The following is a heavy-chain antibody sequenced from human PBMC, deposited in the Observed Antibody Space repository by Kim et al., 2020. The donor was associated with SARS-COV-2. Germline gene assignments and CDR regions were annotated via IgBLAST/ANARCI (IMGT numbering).Heavy chain of an antibody. Sequence: GGSLRLSCSASGFTFDDYAIHWVRQAPGKGLEWVSGISWNSDSIAYAGSVKGRFTISRDNARNSLYLQMDSLRPEDTALYYCAKSSRAHYDFWRGFHDA. V-gene: IGHV3-9*01. CDR2: ISWNSDSI. J-gene: IGHJ3*01. D-gene: IGHD3-3*01. CDR1: GFTFDDYA. CDR3: AKSSRAHYDFWRGFHDA.